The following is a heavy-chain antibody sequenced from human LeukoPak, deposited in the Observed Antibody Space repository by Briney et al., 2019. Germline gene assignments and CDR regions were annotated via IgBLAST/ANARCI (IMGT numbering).Heavy chain of an antibody. V-gene: IGHV3-30*02. J-gene: IGHJ5*02. CDR1: GFTFSSYG. Sequence: PGGSLRLSCAASGFTFSSYGMHWVRQAPGKGLEWVAFIRYDGSNKYYADSVKGRFTISRDNSKNTLYLQMNSRRAEDTAVYYCARAYMWGSYRYSTGFDPWGQGTLVTVSS. CDR3: ARAYMWGSYRYSTGFDP. CDR2: IRYDGSNK. D-gene: IGHD3-16*02.